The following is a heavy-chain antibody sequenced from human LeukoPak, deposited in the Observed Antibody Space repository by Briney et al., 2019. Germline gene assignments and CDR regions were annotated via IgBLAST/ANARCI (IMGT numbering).Heavy chain of an antibody. CDR1: GGSVSSGSYY. J-gene: IGHJ6*02. CDR3: ATQYSGSFPYYYYGMDV. D-gene: IGHD1-26*01. V-gene: IGHV4-61*01. Sequence: SETLSLTCTVSGGSVSSGSYYWSWIRHPPGKGLEWMGYIYYSGSTNYNPSLKSRVTISVDTSKNQFSLKLSSVTAADTAVYYCATQYSGSFPYYYYGMDVWGQGTTVTVSS. CDR2: IYYSGST.